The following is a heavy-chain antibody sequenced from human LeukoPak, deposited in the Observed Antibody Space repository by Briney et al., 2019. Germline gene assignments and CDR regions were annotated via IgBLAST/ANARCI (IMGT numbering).Heavy chain of an antibody. CDR1: GASISPYY. CDR3: ARGSGSGSYYFDH. J-gene: IGHJ4*02. V-gene: IGHV4-4*07. CDR2: IYASGSI. D-gene: IGHD6-19*01. Sequence: KSSETLSLTCTVSGASISPYYWSWVRQPAGKGLEWIGRIYASGSINYDPALKSRLTLSVDTSKNQFSLRLNSVTAADTGTYYCARGSGSGSYYFDHWGPGILVTVSS.